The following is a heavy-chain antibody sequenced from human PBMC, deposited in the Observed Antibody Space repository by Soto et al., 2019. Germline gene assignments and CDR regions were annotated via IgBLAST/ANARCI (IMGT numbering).Heavy chain of an antibody. Sequence: ASVKVSCKVSGYTLTELSMHCVRQAPGKGLEWMGGFDPEDGETIYAQKFQGRVTMTEDTSTDTAYMELSSLRSEDTAVYYCATGIAAANSPDYWGQGTLVTVSS. CDR3: ATGIAAANSPDY. CDR1: GYTLTELS. V-gene: IGHV1-24*01. J-gene: IGHJ4*02. D-gene: IGHD6-13*01. CDR2: FDPEDGET.